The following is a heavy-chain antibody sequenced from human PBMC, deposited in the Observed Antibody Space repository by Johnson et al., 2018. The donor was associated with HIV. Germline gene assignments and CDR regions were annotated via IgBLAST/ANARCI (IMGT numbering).Heavy chain of an antibody. CDR3: ARTRSGSFPHSDPFDT. D-gene: IGHD1-26*01. CDR1: GFTVSSNY. CDR2: IYSGGST. V-gene: IGHV3-66*01. Sequence: EVQLVESGGGLVQPGGSLRLSCAVSGFTVSSNYMSWVRQAPGKGLEWVSVIYSGGSTYYADSVKGRFTISRDNSKNTLYLQMNSLTAGDTAVYYCARTRSGSFPHSDPFDTWGQGTMVTVSS. J-gene: IGHJ3*02.